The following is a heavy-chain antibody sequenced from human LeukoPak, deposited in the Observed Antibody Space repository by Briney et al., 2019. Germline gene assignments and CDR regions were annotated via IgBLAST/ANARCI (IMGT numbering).Heavy chain of an antibody. J-gene: IGHJ3*02. D-gene: IGHD2-2*02. V-gene: IGHV1-18*01. CDR1: AYTFTSYG. Sequence: ASVKVSCKASAYTFTSYGISWVRQAPGQGLEWMGWISAYNGNTNYAQKLQGRVTMTTDTSTSTAYMELRSLRSDDTAVYYCARGVGCSSTSCYRRAFDIWGQGTMVTVSS. CDR2: ISAYNGNT. CDR3: ARGVGCSSTSCYRRAFDI.